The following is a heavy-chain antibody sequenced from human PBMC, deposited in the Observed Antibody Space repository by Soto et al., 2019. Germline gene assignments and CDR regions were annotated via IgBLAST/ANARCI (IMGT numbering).Heavy chain of an antibody. J-gene: IGHJ6*02. CDR1: GFTFSSYA. D-gene: IGHD6-13*01. CDR3: AFSSSWHRDYYYDMDV. V-gene: IGHV3-23*01. Sequence: GGSLRLSCAASGFTFSSYAMSWVRQAPGKGLEWVSAISGSGGSTYYADSVKGRFTISRDNSKNTLYLQMNSLRAEDTAVYYCAFSSSWHRDYYYDMDVWGQGTTVTVSS. CDR2: ISGSGGST.